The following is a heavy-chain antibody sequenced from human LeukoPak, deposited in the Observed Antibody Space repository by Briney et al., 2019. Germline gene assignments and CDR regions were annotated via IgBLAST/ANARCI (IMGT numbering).Heavy chain of an antibody. D-gene: IGHD3-3*01. J-gene: IGHJ6*03. CDR2: IYTSGST. V-gene: IGHV4-4*07. Sequence: SETLSLTCTVSGGSISSYYWSWIRQPAGKGLEWIERIYTSGSTNYNPSLKSRVTMSVDTSKNQFSLKLSSVTAADTAVYYCARGDYDFWSGYVYYYYMDVWGKGTTVTVSS. CDR1: GGSISSYY. CDR3: ARGDYDFWSGYVYYYYMDV.